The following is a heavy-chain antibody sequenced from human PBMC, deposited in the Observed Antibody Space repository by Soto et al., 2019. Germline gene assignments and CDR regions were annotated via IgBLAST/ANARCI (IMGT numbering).Heavy chain of an antibody. J-gene: IGHJ4*02. CDR3: AKELIRGYSYGLVLGPKVFDY. CDR2: ISYDGSNK. D-gene: IGHD5-18*01. Sequence: PGGSLRLSCAASGFTFSSYAMHWVRQAPGKGLEWVAVISYDGSNKYYADSVKGRFTISRDNSKNTLYLQMNSLRAEDTAVYYCAKELIRGYSYGLVLGPKVFDYWGQGTLVTVSS. V-gene: IGHV3-30-3*01. CDR1: GFTFSSYA.